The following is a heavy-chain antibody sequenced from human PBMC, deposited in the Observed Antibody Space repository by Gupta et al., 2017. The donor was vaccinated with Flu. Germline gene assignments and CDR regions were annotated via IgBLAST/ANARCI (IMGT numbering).Heavy chain of an antibody. V-gene: IGHV3-33*03. Sequence: QVQLVESGGGVVQPGRSLRLSCAASGFTFSKYGMHWVRQAPGKGLEWVALIWFDGSDKYYTDSVQGRFIISRDNSKNTLYLQMNSLRAEDTAVYYCERGPISSIYYYHMDGGGQGTTVTVSS. D-gene: IGHD3-10*01. J-gene: IGHJ6*02. CDR3: ERGPISSIYYYHMDG. CDR2: IWFDGSDK. CDR1: GFTFSKYG.